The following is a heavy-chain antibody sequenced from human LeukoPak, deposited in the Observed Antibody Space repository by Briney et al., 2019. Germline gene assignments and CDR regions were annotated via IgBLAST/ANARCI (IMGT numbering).Heavy chain of an antibody. CDR2: ISGSGGST. CDR1: GFTFSSYA. CDR3: AKAPNGVVVILYYFDY. J-gene: IGHJ4*02. D-gene: IGHD3-22*01. Sequence: GESLRLSCAASGFTFSSYAMSWVRQAPGKGLEWVSAISGSGGSTYYADSVKGRFTISRDNSKNTLYLQMNSLRAEDTAVYYCAKAPNGVVVILYYFDYWGQGTLVTVSS. V-gene: IGHV3-23*01.